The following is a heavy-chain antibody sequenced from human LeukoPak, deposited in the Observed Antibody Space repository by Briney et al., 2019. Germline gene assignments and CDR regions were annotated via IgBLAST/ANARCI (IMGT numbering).Heavy chain of an antibody. D-gene: IGHD6-19*01. CDR3: AKGGGWLYYFDY. CDR2: ICGDGGDK. V-gene: IGHV3-23*01. Sequence: GGSLRLSCAASGFTFRNYVMSWVRQAPGKGLEWVAGICGDGGDKYLADSVKGRFTVSRDNSKNTLYLQMNSLGAEDTAVYYCAKGGGWLYYFDYWGQGTLVTVSS. CDR1: GFTFRNYV. J-gene: IGHJ4*02.